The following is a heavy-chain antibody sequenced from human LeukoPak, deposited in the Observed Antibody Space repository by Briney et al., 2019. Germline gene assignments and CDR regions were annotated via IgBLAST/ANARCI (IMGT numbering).Heavy chain of an antibody. CDR3: ARGGYSYGPGSLDI. Sequence: SETLSLTCTVSGGSISSSSYYWGWIRQPPGKGLEWIGSIYYSGSTYYNPSLKSRVTISIDTSKNQFSLRLSSVTAADTAGYYCARGGYSYGPGSLDIWGQGTMVTVSS. D-gene: IGHD5-18*01. V-gene: IGHV4-39*07. CDR1: GGSISSSSYY. J-gene: IGHJ3*02. CDR2: IYYSGST.